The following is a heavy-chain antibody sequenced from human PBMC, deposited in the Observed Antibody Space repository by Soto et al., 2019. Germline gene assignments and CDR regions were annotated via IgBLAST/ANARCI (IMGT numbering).Heavy chain of an antibody. J-gene: IGHJ6*02. CDR1: GGTFSSYG. D-gene: IGHD1-1*01. CDR2: IIPIFRRT. Sequence: QVQLVQSGAEVKKPGSSVKVSCKVSGGTFSSYGISWMRQAPGQGLEWMGGIIPIFRRTNYAQKFQGRVTITANESTRTAYMDPSRLTFGDTAVYFCARDTLRLEPGDYHYYGLDVWGQGTTVIVSS. CDR3: ARDTLRLEPGDYHYYGLDV. V-gene: IGHV1-69*01.